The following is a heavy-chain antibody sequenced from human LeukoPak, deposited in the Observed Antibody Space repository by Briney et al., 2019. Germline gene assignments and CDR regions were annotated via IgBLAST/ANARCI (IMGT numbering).Heavy chain of an antibody. CDR3: ARLQEVDTAMVTDY. Sequence: SETLSLTCAVSGGSISSGGYYWSWIRQPPGKGLEWIGYIYYSGSTYYNPSLKSRVTISVDTSKNQFSLKLSSVAAADTAVYYCARLQEVDTAMVTDYWGQGTLVTVSS. CDR2: IYYSGST. D-gene: IGHD5-18*01. J-gene: IGHJ4*02. CDR1: GGSISSGGYY. V-gene: IGHV4-30-4*08.